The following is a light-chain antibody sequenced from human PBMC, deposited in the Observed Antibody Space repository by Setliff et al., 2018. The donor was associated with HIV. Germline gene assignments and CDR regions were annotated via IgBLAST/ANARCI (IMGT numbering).Light chain of an antibody. CDR3: GTWDSSLSTVV. CDR1: SSDVGSYKL. CDR2: DNN. J-gene: IGLJ2*01. Sequence: QSVLTQPASVSGSPGQSITISCTGTSSDVGSYKLVSWYQKHPGKAPKLLIYDNNKRPSGIPDRYSGSKSGTSATLGITGLQTGDEADYYCGTWDSSLSTVVFGGGTQLTVL. V-gene: IGLV1-51*01.